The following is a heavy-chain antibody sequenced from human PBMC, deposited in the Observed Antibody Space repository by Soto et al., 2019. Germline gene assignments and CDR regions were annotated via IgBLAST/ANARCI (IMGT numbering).Heavy chain of an antibody. CDR3: ATHWNDAY. V-gene: IGHV1-18*01. CDR1: GYTFTSYG. J-gene: IGHJ4*02. Sequence: QVQLVQSGAEVKKPGASVKVSCKTSGYTFTSYGISWVRQAPGHGREWLGWISAYNGNTNYEHKLQERVTMTKDTSTSTAYMELRNLRSDDPAVYYCATHWNDAYWGQGTLVTVSS. D-gene: IGHD1-1*01. CDR2: ISAYNGNT.